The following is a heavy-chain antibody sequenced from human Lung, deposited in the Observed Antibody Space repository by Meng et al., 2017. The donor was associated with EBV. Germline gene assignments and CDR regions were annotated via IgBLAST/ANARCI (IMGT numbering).Heavy chain of an antibody. Sequence: QVQLQGSGPGLGKPSQTLSLTCTVSGDSFNSPDYYWSWIRQPPEKGLEWIGYIYYSGSTYYNPSLKSLVTISVDTSKNQFSLKLSSVTAADTAVYYCARVVAGRYNWFDPWGQGTLVTVSS. V-gene: IGHV4-31*01. J-gene: IGHJ5*02. CDR3: ARVVAGRYNWFDP. D-gene: IGHD6-6*01. CDR2: IYYSGST. CDR1: GDSFNSPDYY.